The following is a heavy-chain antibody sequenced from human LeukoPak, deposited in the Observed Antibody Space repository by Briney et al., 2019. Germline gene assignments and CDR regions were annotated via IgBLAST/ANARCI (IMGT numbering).Heavy chain of an antibody. CDR1: GYSFTSYW. D-gene: IGHD5-12*01. J-gene: IGHJ4*02. CDR2: IYPGDSDT. CDR3: ARGSGYVKTYFDY. V-gene: IGHV5-51*01. Sequence: GESLQISCKGSGYSFTSYWIGWVRQMPGKGLEWMGIIYPGDSDTRYSPSLQGQVTISADKSISTAYLQWSSLKASDTAMYYCARGSGYVKTYFDYWGQGTLVTVSS.